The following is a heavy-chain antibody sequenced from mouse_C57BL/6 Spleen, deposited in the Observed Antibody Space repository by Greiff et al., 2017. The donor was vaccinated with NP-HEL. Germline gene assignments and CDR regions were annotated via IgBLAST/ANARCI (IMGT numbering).Heavy chain of an antibody. D-gene: IGHD2-4*01. CDR1: GYSITSGYY. CDR3: ARERITFDY. J-gene: IGHJ2*01. Sequence: ESGPGLVKPSQSLSLTCSVTGYSITSGYYWNWIRQFPGNKLEWMGYISYDGSNNYNPSLKNRISITRDTSKNQFFLKLNSVTTEDTATYYCARERITFDYWGQGTTLTVSS. V-gene: IGHV3-6*01. CDR2: ISYDGSN.